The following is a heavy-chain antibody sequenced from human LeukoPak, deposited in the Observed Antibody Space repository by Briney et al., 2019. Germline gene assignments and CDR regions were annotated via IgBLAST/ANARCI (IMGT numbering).Heavy chain of an antibody. CDR3: ARVSLTYPGIDN. Sequence: GGSLRLSCSASGFTFSSYAMHWVRQAPGKGLVWVSRINSDGSSTSYADSVKGRFTISRDNAENTLYLQMNSPRAEDTAVYYGARVSLTYPGIDNWGQGTLVTVSS. J-gene: IGHJ4*02. V-gene: IGHV3-74*01. CDR2: INSDGSST. CDR1: GFTFSSYA.